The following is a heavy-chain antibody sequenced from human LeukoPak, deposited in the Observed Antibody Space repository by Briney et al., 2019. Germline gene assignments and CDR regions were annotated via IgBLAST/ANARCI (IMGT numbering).Heavy chain of an antibody. J-gene: IGHJ4*02. V-gene: IGHV4-34*01. CDR2: INHSGST. CDR3: ARGYAGYCSGGSCPHFDY. CDR1: GGSFSGYY. Sequence: PETLSLTCAVYGGSFSGYYWSWIRQPPGKGLEWIGEINHSGSTNYNPSLKSRVTISVDTSKNQFSLKLSSVTAADTAVYYCARGYAGYCSGGSCPHFDYWGQGTLVTVSS. D-gene: IGHD2-15*01.